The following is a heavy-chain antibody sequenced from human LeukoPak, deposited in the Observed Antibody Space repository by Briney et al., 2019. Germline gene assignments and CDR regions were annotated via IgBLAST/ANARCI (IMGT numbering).Heavy chain of an antibody. J-gene: IGHJ4*02. CDR3: AKTYYCDSSGYYIANYIDY. D-gene: IGHD3-22*01. CDR1: GFTFSSYA. Sequence: GGSLRLSCAASGFTFSSYAMSWVRQAPGKGLEWVSAISGSGGSTYYADSVKGRFTISRDNSKNTLYLQMNSLRAEDTAVYYCAKTYYCDSSGYYIANYIDYWGQGTLVTVSS. V-gene: IGHV3-23*01. CDR2: ISGSGGST.